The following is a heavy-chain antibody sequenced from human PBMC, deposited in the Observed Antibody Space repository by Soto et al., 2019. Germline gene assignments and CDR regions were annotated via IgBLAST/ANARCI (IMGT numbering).Heavy chain of an antibody. CDR2: ISSSSSYI. V-gene: IGHV3-21*01. CDR3: ASSQNIYGDYDGTDY. D-gene: IGHD4-17*01. CDR1: GFTFSSYS. Sequence: GGSLRLSCAASGFTFSSYSMNWVRQAPGKGLEWVSSISSSSSYIYYADSVKGRFTISRDNTKNSLYLQMNSLRAEDTAVYYCASSQNIYGDYDGTDYWGQGTLVTVSS. J-gene: IGHJ4*02.